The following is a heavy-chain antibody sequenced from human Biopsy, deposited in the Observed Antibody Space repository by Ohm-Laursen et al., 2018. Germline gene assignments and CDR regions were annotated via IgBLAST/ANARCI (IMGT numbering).Heavy chain of an antibody. D-gene: IGHD2/OR15-2a*01. V-gene: IGHV4-59*07. CDR1: GGSISSDY. Sequence: SDTLSLTCTVSGGSISSDYWSWIRQTPGKGLEWIGYIYYSGSTNYNPSLKSRVTISVDTSKNQFSLRLKSVTAADTAVYYCARATNSTGWPYYYFYGMDAWGQGTTVTVSS. CDR3: ARATNSTGWPYYYFYGMDA. J-gene: IGHJ6*02. CDR2: IYYSGST.